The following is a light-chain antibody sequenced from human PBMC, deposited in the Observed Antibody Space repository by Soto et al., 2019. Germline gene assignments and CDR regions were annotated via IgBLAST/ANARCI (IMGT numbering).Light chain of an antibody. CDR3: QQYNTYPIT. CDR2: KAS. CDR1: QSISSW. Sequence: DIQMTQSTSTLSASVGERVTITYRASQSISSWLAWYQQKPGKAPNLLIYKASSLESGVPSRFSGSGSGTEFTLTINSLQPDDFATYYCQQYNTYPITFGQGTRLDIK. J-gene: IGKJ5*01. V-gene: IGKV1-5*03.